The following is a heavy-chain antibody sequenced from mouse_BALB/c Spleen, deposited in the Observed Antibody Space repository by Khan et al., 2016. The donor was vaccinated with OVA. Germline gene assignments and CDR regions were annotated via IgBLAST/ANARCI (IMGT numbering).Heavy chain of an antibody. Sequence: VQLQQSGAELARPGASVKMSCKVSGYTFTSYTIDWIKKRPGQGLEWIGYINPSNGYTNYNQKFKDKATLTTDKSSTTAYLQLSSLTSDDSAVYNCVRDGAYHRNDGWFAYWGQGTLVTVSA. CDR2: INPSNGYT. V-gene: IGHV1-4*01. CDR1: GYTFTSYT. D-gene: IGHD2-14*01. CDR3: VRDGAYHRNDGWFAY. J-gene: IGHJ3*01.